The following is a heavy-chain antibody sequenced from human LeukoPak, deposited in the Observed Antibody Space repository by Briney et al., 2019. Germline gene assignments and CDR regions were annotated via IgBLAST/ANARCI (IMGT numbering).Heavy chain of an antibody. V-gene: IGHV3-7*01. CDR3: ARADWGSFDH. Sequence: GGSLRLSCAAPGFIFSIYWMSWVRQAPGKGLEWVAHIDPSGNKFYVDSVKGRFAISRDSAKNSVFLQMNNLRDEDTAVYYCARADWGSFDHWGQGALVTVSS. J-gene: IGHJ4*02. CDR1: GFIFSIYW. CDR2: IDPSGNK. D-gene: IGHD7-27*01.